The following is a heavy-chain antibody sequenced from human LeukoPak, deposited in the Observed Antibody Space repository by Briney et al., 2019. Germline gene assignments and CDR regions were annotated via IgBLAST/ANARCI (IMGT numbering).Heavy chain of an antibody. Sequence: GRSLRLSCAASGFTFSSYGMHWVRQAPGKGLEWVAVISYDGSNKYYADSVKGQFTISRDNAKNSLYLQMNSLRAEDTAVYYCAKGRMTTVTIHTNYYYFYVDVWGKGTTVTVSS. CDR1: GFTFSSYG. CDR3: AKGRMTTVTIHTNYYYFYVDV. CDR2: ISYDGSNK. D-gene: IGHD4-11*01. V-gene: IGHV3-30*18. J-gene: IGHJ6*03.